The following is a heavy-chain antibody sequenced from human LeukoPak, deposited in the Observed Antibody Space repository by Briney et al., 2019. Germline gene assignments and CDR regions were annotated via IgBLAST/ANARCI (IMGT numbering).Heavy chain of an antibody. D-gene: IGHD3-3*01. CDR3: ARSTYYDFWSGYQRYYFDY. CDR1: GFTFSSYW. J-gene: IGHJ4*02. Sequence: GGSLRLSCAASGFTFSSYWMSWVRQAPGKGLEGVANIKQGGSEKYYVYSVKGRLTISRDDAKNSLYLQMNSLRAEATAVYSCARSTYYDFWSGYQRYYFDYWGQGTLVTVSS. V-gene: IGHV3-7*01. CDR2: IKQGGSEK.